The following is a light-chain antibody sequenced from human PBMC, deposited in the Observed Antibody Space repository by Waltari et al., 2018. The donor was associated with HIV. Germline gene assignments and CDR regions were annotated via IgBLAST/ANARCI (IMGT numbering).Light chain of an antibody. J-gene: IGLJ2*01. V-gene: IGLV2-8*01. CDR2: DVN. Sequence: QSALTQPPSASGSLGQSVTISCTGTSSDVGGYNYVSWYQQYPGEAPKLIIYDVNRRPSGVPDRFSGSKSGNTASRTVSGLQGEDEAQYYCSAYAGSNNLVLFGGGTKLTVL. CDR3: SAYAGSNNLVL. CDR1: SSDVGGYNY.